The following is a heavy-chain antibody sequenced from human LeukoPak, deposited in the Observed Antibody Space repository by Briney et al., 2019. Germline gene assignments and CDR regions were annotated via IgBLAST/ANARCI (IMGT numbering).Heavy chain of an antibody. V-gene: IGHV3-72*01. Sequence: GGSLRLSCAASGFTFSDHAMDWVRQAPGKGLEWVGRISNKANSYITEYAASVQGRFTVSRADSKNSLYLQMNSMKTEDTAVYYCTRLVGANDWGQGTLVTVS. D-gene: IGHD1-26*01. J-gene: IGHJ4*02. CDR1: GFTFSDHA. CDR3: TRLVGAND. CDR2: ISNKANSYIT.